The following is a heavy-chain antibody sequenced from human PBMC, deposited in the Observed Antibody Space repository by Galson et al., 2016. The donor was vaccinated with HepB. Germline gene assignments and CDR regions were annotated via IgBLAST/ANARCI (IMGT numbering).Heavy chain of an antibody. CDR1: GFTFSSYA. V-gene: IGHV3-23*01. CDR2: ISSIGISI. Sequence: SLRLSCAASGFTFSSYAMTWVRQAPGKGLEWVSSISSIGISIYYADSVKGRFTVSRDNSKSMVYLQMNSLRDEDTAIYYCAKEHITRSLDGMDVWGQGTTVTVSS. J-gene: IGHJ6*01. CDR3: AKEHITRSLDGMDV. D-gene: IGHD3-10*01.